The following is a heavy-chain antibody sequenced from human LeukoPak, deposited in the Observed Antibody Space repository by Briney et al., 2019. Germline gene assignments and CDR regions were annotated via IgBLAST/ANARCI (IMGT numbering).Heavy chain of an antibody. CDR1: GYTFTSYG. CDR2: ISAYNGNT. V-gene: IGHV1-18*01. Sequence: ASVKVSCKASGYTFTSYGISWVRQAPGQGLEWMGWISAYNGNTNYAQKLQGRVTMTTDTSTSTAYMELRSLRSDDTAVYYCARGGRADYYDSSGYYPVPDYYFDYWGQGTLVTVSS. J-gene: IGHJ4*02. D-gene: IGHD3-22*01. CDR3: ARGGRADYYDSSGYYPVPDYYFDY.